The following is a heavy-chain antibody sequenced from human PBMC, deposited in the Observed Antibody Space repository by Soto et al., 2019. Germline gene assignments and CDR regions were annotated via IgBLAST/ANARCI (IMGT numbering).Heavy chain of an antibody. D-gene: IGHD6-19*01. Sequence: PSETLSLTCNVSGGSVSSGSYYWSWIRQPPGKGLEWIGYIYYSGSTNYNPSLKSRVTISVDTSKNQFSLKLSSVTAADTAVYYCARDSFSVHSSGWQHYGMDVWGQGTTVTVSS. CDR3: ARDSFSVHSSGWQHYGMDV. V-gene: IGHV4-61*01. CDR1: GGSVSSGSYY. CDR2: IYYSGST. J-gene: IGHJ6*02.